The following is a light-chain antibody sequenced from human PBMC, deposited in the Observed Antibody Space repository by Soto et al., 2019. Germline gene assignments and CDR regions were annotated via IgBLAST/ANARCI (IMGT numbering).Light chain of an antibody. V-gene: IGKV3-15*01. Sequence: EIVMTQSPATLSVSPGERATLSCRASQSVSSNLAWYQQRPGQAPRLLIYGASTRATGIPARFSGSGSGTQFILTISSLQSEYFAVYYCQQYNNWPLWTFGQGTKVEIK. J-gene: IGKJ1*01. CDR1: QSVSSN. CDR3: QQYNNWPLWT. CDR2: GAS.